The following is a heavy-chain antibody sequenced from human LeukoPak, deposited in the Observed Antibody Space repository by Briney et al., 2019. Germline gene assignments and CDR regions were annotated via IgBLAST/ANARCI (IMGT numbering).Heavy chain of an antibody. Sequence: SETLSLTCTVSGGSISSSYWSWIRQPPGKGLEWIGYIYYSGNTNSNPSLKSRVTISVDTSKKQFSLKLSSVTAADTAVYYCAETNDSSGYYSEYWGQGTLVTVSS. D-gene: IGHD3-22*01. J-gene: IGHJ4*02. V-gene: IGHV4-59*01. CDR2: IYYSGNT. CDR1: GGSISSSY. CDR3: AETNDSSGYYSEY.